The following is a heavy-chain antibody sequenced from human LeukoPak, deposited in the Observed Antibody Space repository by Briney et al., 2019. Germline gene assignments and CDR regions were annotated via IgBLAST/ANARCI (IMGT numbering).Heavy chain of an antibody. CDR1: GYTFTGYY. CDR2: INPNSGGT. D-gene: IGHD4-11*01. CDR3: ARVYLDYSNPGGDY. V-gene: IGHV1-2*02. Sequence: ASVKASCKASGYTFTGYYMHWVRQAPGQGLEWMGWINPNSGGTNYAQKFQGRVTMTRDTSISTAYMELSRLRSDDTAVYYCARVYLDYSNPGGDYWGQETLVTVSS. J-gene: IGHJ4*02.